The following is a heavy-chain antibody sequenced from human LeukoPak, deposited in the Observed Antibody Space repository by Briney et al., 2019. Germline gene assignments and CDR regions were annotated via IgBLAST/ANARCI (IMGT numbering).Heavy chain of an antibody. Sequence: ASVKVSCKVSGYTFTSYYMHWVRQAPGQGLEWMGIINPSGGSTSYAQKFQGRVTMTRDTSTSTVYMELSSLRSEDTAVYYCARVLVDYDSSGYYYYYYGMDVWGQGTTVTVSS. V-gene: IGHV1-46*01. CDR1: GYTFTSYY. CDR2: INPSGGST. D-gene: IGHD3-22*01. J-gene: IGHJ6*02. CDR3: ARVLVDYDSSGYYYYYYGMDV.